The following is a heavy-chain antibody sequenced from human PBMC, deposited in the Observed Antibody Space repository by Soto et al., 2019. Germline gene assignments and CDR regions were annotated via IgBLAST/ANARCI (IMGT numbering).Heavy chain of an antibody. CDR3: AKRRGAGGHFDY. Sequence: GGSLRLSCAASGFTFSSYAMGWVRQGPGKGLERVAVVSIGGSTHYADSVRGRFTISRDNSKNTLSLQMNSLTAEDTAVYFCAKRRGAGGHFDYWGQGALVTVSS. CDR1: GFTFSSYA. V-gene: IGHV3-23*01. J-gene: IGHJ4*02. CDR2: VSIGGST. D-gene: IGHD2-15*01.